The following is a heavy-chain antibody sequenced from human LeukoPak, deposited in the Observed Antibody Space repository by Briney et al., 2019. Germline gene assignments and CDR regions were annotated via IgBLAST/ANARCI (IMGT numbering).Heavy chain of an antibody. Sequence: SETLSLTCTVSGGSITSGSYYWTWIRQPAGKGLEWIGRIYTSGSTNYNPSLKSRVTMSVDTSKNQFSLKLSSVTAADTAVYYCARVYYDSSGYPGSFDIWGQGTMVTVSS. CDR1: GGSITSGSYY. V-gene: IGHV4-61*02. CDR3: ARVYYDSSGYPGSFDI. D-gene: IGHD3-22*01. CDR2: IYTSGST. J-gene: IGHJ3*02.